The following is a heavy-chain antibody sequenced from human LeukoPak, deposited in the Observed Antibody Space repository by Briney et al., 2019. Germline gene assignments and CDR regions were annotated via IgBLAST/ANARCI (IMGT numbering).Heavy chain of an antibody. Sequence: PGGSLRLSCATSGFTFSDYTMNWVRQAPGKRLEWLSSISSRGSVIYYADSVKGRFTISRDNSKNTLYLQMNSLRAEDTAVYYCAKTPEQLVLVGYFDYWGQGTLVTVSS. CDR3: AKTPEQLVLVGYFDY. CDR2: ISSRGSVI. D-gene: IGHD6-13*01. J-gene: IGHJ4*02. V-gene: IGHV3-21*01. CDR1: GFTFSDYT.